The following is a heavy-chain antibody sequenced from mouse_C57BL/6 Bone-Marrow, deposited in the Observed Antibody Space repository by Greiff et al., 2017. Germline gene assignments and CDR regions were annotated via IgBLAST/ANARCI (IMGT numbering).Heavy chain of an antibody. Sequence: QVHVKQSGAELARPGASVKLSCKASGYTFTSYGISWVKQRTGQGLEWIGEIYPRSGNTYYNEKLKGKATLTAEKSSSTAYMELRSLKSEDSAVYFCARGTYYRNLGSMDYWGQGTSVTVSS. V-gene: IGHV1-81*01. CDR1: GYTFTSYG. D-gene: IGHD2-5*01. CDR3: ARGTYYRNLGSMDY. J-gene: IGHJ4*01. CDR2: IYPRSGNT.